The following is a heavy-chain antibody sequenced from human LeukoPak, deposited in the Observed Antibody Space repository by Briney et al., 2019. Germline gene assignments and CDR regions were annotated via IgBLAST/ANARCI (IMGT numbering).Heavy chain of an antibody. CDR2: ISSSSTTI. J-gene: IGHJ3*02. Sequence: GGSLRLSCAASGFTFSSYNMNWVRQAPGKGPEWVSYISSSSTTIFYADSVKGRFTISRDDAKNSLYLQMNSLRAEDTAVYYCARKGAYTTRWYGDAFDIWGQGTMVTVSS. CDR3: ARKGAYTTRWYGDAFDI. CDR1: GFTFSSYN. D-gene: IGHD6-13*01. V-gene: IGHV3-48*01.